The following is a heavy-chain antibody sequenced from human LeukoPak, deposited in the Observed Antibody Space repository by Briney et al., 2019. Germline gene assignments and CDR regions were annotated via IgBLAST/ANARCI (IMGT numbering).Heavy chain of an antibody. CDR2: INPNSGGT. CDR1: GYTFTSYG. V-gene: IGHV1-2*06. D-gene: IGHD5/OR15-5a*01. CDR3: AREVYGAFDI. Sequence: VASVKVSCKASGYTFTSYGISWVRQAPGQGLEWMGRINPNSGGTNYAQKFQGRVTMTRDTSISTAYMELSRLRSDDTAVYCCAREVYGAFDIWGQGTMVTVSS. J-gene: IGHJ3*02.